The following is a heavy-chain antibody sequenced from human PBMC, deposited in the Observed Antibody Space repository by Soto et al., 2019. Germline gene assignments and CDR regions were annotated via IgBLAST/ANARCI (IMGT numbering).Heavy chain of an antibody. Sequence: ASVKVSCKASGYTFTSYGISWVRQAPGQGLEWMGWISAYNGNTNYAQKLQGRVTMTTDTSTSTACMELRSLRSDDTAVYYCAISGEVAGTSYYYYGMDVWGQGTTVTVSS. V-gene: IGHV1-18*01. J-gene: IGHJ6*02. CDR1: GYTFTSYG. D-gene: IGHD6-19*01. CDR3: AISGEVAGTSYYYYGMDV. CDR2: ISAYNGNT.